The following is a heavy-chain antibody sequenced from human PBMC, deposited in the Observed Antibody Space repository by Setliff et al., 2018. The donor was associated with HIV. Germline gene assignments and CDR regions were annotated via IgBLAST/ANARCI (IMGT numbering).Heavy chain of an antibody. Sequence: SLTCTVSGGSISSSGPGYNWGWVRQAPGGGLEWIGSVYYSGSTYYNPSLKSRVTISLDTPKNQLSLRLTSMTAADTAVYYCARSQPDTIFGVVIFDYWGQGKMVTVSS. J-gene: IGHJ4*02. CDR3: ARSQPDTIFGVVIFDY. CDR2: VYYSGST. CDR1: GGSISSSGPGYN. D-gene: IGHD3-3*01. V-gene: IGHV4-39*01.